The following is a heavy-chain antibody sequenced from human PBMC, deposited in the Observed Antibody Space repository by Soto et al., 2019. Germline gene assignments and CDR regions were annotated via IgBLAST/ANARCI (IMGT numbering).Heavy chain of an antibody. Sequence: ASVKVSCKASGYTFTGYYMHWVRQAPGQGLEWMGWINPNSGGTNYAQKFQGWVTMTRDTSISTAYMELSRLRSDDTAVYYCAREADTARAYFDYWGQGTLVNVSS. CDR3: AREADTARAYFDY. V-gene: IGHV1-2*04. J-gene: IGHJ4*02. CDR1: GYTFTGYY. CDR2: INPNSGGT. D-gene: IGHD5-18*01.